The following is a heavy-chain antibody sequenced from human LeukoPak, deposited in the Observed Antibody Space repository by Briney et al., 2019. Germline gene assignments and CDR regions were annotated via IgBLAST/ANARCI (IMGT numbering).Heavy chain of an antibody. V-gene: IGHV3-23*01. J-gene: IGHJ4*02. CDR1: GFTFSSYA. Sequence: PGGSLRLSCAASGFTFSSYAMSWVRQAPGKGLEWVSAISGSGGSTYYADSVKGRFTISRDNSKNTLYLQMNSLRAGDTAVYYCARARGRYSGSNFDYWGQGTLVTVSS. D-gene: IGHD1-26*01. CDR3: ARARGRYSGSNFDY. CDR2: ISGSGGST.